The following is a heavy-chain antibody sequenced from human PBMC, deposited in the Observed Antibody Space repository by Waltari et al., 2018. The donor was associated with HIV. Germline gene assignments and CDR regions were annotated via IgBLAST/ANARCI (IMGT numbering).Heavy chain of an antibody. CDR2: IWYDGSNK. Sequence: QVQLVESGGGVVQPGRSLRLSCVASGFTLGSHGMTWVGQAPGKGLEWVAVIWYDGSNKYYADSVKGRFTISRDNSKDTLFLQMNSLRADDTAVYYCARVLRIATGLYYYYGLDVWGQGTTVTVSS. CDR3: ARVLRIATGLYYYYGLDV. V-gene: IGHV3-33*01. J-gene: IGHJ6*02. CDR1: GFTLGSHG. D-gene: IGHD6-25*01.